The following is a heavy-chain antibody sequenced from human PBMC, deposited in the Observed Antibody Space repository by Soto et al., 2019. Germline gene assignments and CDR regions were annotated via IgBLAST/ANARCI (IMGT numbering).Heavy chain of an antibody. V-gene: IGHV4-4*07. J-gene: IGHJ3*02. D-gene: IGHD3-16*02. CDR2: IYTSGST. CDR1: AGSISSYY. CDR3: ARYDYVWGSYRPPADAFDI. Sequence: SSETLSLTCTVSAGSISSYYWSWFRQPAGKGLEWIGRIYTSGSTNYNPSLKSRVTMSVDTSKNQLSLKLSSVTAADTAVYYCARYDYVWGSYRPPADAFDIWGQGTMVTVSS.